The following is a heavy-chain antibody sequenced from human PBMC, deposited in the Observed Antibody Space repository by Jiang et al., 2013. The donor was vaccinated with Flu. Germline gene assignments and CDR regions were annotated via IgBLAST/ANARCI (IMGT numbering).Heavy chain of an antibody. CDR2: INPSGGST. V-gene: IGHV1-46*01. J-gene: IGHJ1*01. CDR1: GYTFTSYY. Sequence: SGAEVKKPGASVKVSCKASGYTFTSYYMHWVRQAPGQGLEWMGIINPSGGSTSYAQKFQGRVTMTRDTSTSTVYMELSSLRSEDTAVYYCARGTPDGYSSLGNFQHWGQGTLVTVSS. D-gene: IGHD5-24*01. CDR3: ARGTPDGYSSLGNFQH.